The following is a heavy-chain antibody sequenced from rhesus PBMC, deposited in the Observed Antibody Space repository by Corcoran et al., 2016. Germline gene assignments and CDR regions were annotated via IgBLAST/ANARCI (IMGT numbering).Heavy chain of an antibody. CDR1: GYSISSGYG. J-gene: IGHJ4*01. D-gene: IGHD5-42*01. Sequence: QVQLQESGPGLVKPSETLSLTCAVSGYSISSGYGWSWIRQPPGKGREGIGYIGGSRCGTNYKPSLKSRVTISRDTSKNQFSLKLSSVTAADTAVYYCARDISTRGYFDYWGQGVLVTVSS. V-gene: IGHV4-127*01. CDR3: ARDISTRGYFDY. CDR2: IGGSRCGT.